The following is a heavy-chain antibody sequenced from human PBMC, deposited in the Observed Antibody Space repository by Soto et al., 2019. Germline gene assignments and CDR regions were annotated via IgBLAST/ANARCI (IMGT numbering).Heavy chain of an antibody. D-gene: IGHD4-17*01. CDR1: GFTFSDYY. CDR2: ISSSGRTI. CDR3: ARGAVGTVRAPFDY. Sequence: QVQLVESGGGLVKPGGSLRLSCAASGFTFSDYYMNWIRQAPGKGLEWISYISSSGRTIYYADSVKGQFTISRDNANNSLYLQMNRLRAEDTAVYYCARGAVGTVRAPFDYWGQGTLVTVSS. V-gene: IGHV3-11*01. J-gene: IGHJ4*02.